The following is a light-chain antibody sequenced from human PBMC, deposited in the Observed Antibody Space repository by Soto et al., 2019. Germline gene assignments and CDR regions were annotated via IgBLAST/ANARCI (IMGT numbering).Light chain of an antibody. CDR1: QSVSSN. Sequence: EIVMTQSPATLSVSPGERATLSCRASQSVSSNLAWYQQKPGQAPRLLIYGASTRATGIPARFSGSGSGTDFTLTISSLEPEDFAVYYCQQRSNWAITFGQGTRLEIK. CDR2: GAS. J-gene: IGKJ5*01. V-gene: IGKV3-15*01. CDR3: QQRSNWAIT.